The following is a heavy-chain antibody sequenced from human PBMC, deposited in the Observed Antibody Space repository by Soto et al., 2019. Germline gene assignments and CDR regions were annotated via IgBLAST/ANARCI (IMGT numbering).Heavy chain of an antibody. D-gene: IGHD5-18*01. V-gene: IGHV4-31*01. CDR2: IYYSGST. Sequence: QVQLQESGPGLVKPSQTLSLTCTVSGGSISSGGYYWSWIRQHPGKGLEWIGYIYYSGSTYYNPSLQRLVTISVDTSKNQFSLKLRSVTAADTAVYYCASASSTRGYSYGYWFDPWGQGTLVTVSS. CDR3: ASASSTRGYSYGYWFDP. J-gene: IGHJ5*02. CDR1: GGSISSGGYY.